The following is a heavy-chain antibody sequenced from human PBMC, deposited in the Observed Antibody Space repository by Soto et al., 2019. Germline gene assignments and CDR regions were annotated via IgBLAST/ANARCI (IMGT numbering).Heavy chain of an antibody. CDR1: GYTFTSYA. D-gene: IGHD2-21*01. CDR3: ARDGEGY. Sequence: QVQLVQSGAEVKKPGASVNLSCKTSGYTFTSYAIHWVRQAPRQGLEWMGWINIGNGNTKYSQKFQGRVTVTRDTSASTAYMELSSLRSEDTAVYYCARDGEGYWGQGTLVTVSS. CDR2: INIGNGNT. J-gene: IGHJ4*02. V-gene: IGHV1-3*04.